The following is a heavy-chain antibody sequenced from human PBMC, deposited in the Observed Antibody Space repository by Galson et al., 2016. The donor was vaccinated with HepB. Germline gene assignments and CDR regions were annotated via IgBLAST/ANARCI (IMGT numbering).Heavy chain of an antibody. J-gene: IGHJ6*02. CDR1: GFTFSSFG. Sequence: SLRLSCAASGFTFSSFGMHWVRQAPGKGLEWVAVISSDGNNKYFADSVKGRFTISRDNSENTLYLQMNSLRAEDTAVYYCATPLGYCSGGTCYGGYFYGMDVWGQGPRSSSP. CDR2: ISSDGNNK. CDR3: ATPLGYCSGGTCYGGYFYGMDV. D-gene: IGHD2-15*01. V-gene: IGHV3-30*03.